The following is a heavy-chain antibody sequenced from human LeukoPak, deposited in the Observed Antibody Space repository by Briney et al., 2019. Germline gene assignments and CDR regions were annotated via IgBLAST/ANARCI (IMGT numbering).Heavy chain of an antibody. CDR2: ISYDGSNK. Sequence: PGGSLRLSCAASGFTFSSYAMHWVRQAPGKGLEWVAVISYDGSNKYYADSVKGRFTISRDNSKNTLYLQMNSLRAEDTAVYYCARGYSNYGYAFDIWGQGTMVTVSS. J-gene: IGHJ3*02. V-gene: IGHV3-30*04. CDR1: GFTFSSYA. CDR3: ARGYSNYGYAFDI. D-gene: IGHD4-11*01.